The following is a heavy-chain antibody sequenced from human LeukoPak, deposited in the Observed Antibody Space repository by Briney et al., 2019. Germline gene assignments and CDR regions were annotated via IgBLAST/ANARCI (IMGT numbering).Heavy chain of an antibody. Sequence: GGSLRLSCAASGFTFSSYAMSWVRQSPGKGLEWVSTISESGSSTYYTDSVKGRFTFSRDNSKNTLLLQMNSLRAEDTAVYYCTKDHRFYNSGWHPLFDQWGQGTLVTVTP. J-gene: IGHJ4*02. CDR3: TKDHRFYNSGWHPLFDQ. V-gene: IGHV3-23*01. CDR2: ISESGSST. D-gene: IGHD6-19*01. CDR1: GFTFSSYA.